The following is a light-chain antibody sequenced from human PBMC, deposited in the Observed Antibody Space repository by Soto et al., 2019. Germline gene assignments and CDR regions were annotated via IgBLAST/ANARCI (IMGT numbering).Light chain of an antibody. CDR2: GAS. Sequence: EIVLTQSTGSLSLSPGERATLSYRASQSVNNNDLAWYQQKPGQAPRLLIYGASSRATGIPDRFSGSGSGTDFTLTISRLEPEDFAVYFCQQYASSPFTFGQGTKLEIK. CDR3: QQYASSPFT. V-gene: IGKV3-20*01. CDR1: QSVNNND. J-gene: IGKJ2*01.